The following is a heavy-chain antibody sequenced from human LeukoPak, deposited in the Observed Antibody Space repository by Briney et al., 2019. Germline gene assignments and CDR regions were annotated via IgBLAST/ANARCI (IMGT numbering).Heavy chain of an antibody. J-gene: IGHJ4*02. D-gene: IGHD3-22*01. CDR1: GFTFSDYG. CDR2: IWYDGSNK. Sequence: PGKSLRLSCTASGFTFSDYGMHWVRQPPGKGLEWVAIIWYDGSNKTYEDSVKGRFSISRDNSKNTLYLQMNSLRAEDTAVYYRARGVDYYENSGTIDYWGQGTLVTVSS. CDR3: ARGVDYYENSGTIDY. V-gene: IGHV3-33*01.